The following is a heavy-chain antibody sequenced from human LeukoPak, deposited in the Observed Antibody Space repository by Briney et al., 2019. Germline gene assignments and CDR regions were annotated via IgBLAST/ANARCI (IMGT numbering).Heavy chain of an antibody. J-gene: IGHJ4*02. D-gene: IGHD4-11*01. CDR1: GFTFSGYG. Sequence: PGGSLRLSCAASGFTFSGYGMSWVRQAPGKGLEWVSAIRGSGVTTYYADSVKGRFTISRDNSRTTLYLLMNSLRAEDTAVYYCAKDAAANVDYPYYFDYWGQGAPVTVSS. CDR3: AKDAAANVDYPYYFDY. V-gene: IGHV3-23*01. CDR2: IRGSGVTT.